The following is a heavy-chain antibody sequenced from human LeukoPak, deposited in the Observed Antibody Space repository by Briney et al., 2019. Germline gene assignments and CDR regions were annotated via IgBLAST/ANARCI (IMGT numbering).Heavy chain of an antibody. V-gene: IGHV3-48*03. CDR2: ISSSGSTI. CDR1: GFTFSNYA. Sequence: GGSLRLSCAASGFTFSNYAIHWVRQAPGKGLEWVSYISSSGSTIYYADSVKGRFTISRDNAKNSLYLQMNSLRAEDTAVYYCVELGITMIGGVWGKGTTVTISS. D-gene: IGHD3-10*02. CDR3: VELGITMIGGV. J-gene: IGHJ6*04.